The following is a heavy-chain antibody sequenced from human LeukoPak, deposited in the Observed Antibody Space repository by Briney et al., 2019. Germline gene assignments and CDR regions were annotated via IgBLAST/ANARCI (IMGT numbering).Heavy chain of an antibody. Sequence: GGSLRLSCAASGFTFNTYAMSWVRQAPGKGLEWVSAISGSGGTTYYADSVKGRFTISRDNSKNTLYLQMNSLRADDTAVYYCAKYSRPPSIDYWGQGTLVTVSS. V-gene: IGHV3-23*01. CDR3: AKYSRPPSIDY. CDR1: GFTFNTYA. J-gene: IGHJ4*02. CDR2: ISGSGGTT. D-gene: IGHD6-13*01.